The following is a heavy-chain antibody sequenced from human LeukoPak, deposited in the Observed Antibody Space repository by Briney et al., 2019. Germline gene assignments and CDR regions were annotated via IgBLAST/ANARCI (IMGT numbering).Heavy chain of an antibody. J-gene: IGHJ4*02. D-gene: IGHD6-13*01. CDR3: ARDTSSTWGFNY. CDR2: IYTSGST. CDR1: GGSISSGSYY. Sequence: PSETLTLTCTVSGGSISSGSYYWSWIRQPAGKGLEWIGRIYTSGSTNYNPSLKSRVTISVDTSKNQFSLKLSSVTAADTAVYYCARDTSSTWGFNYWGQGTLVTVSS. V-gene: IGHV4-61*02.